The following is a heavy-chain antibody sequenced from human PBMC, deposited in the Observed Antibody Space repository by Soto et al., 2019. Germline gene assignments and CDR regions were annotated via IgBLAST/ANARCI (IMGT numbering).Heavy chain of an antibody. J-gene: IGHJ6*02. CDR3: AEYRHGSSWYVISYFYSGMAV. D-gene: IGHD6-13*01. CDR1: GFTFSRYG. Sequence: QVQVVESGGGVVQPGRSLRLCCAGSGFTFSRYGMHWIRQAPGKGLEWVALISNDGNKKYYEDSVKGRFTISRDNSKNKLYLQMNSLKPEDPAVYYCAEYRHGSSWYVISYFYSGMAVWGQGTTFTVSS. CDR2: ISNDGNKK. V-gene: IGHV3-30*18.